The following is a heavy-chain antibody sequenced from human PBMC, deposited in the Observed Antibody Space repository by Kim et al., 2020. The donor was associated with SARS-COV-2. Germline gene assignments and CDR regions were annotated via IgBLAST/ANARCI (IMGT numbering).Heavy chain of an antibody. V-gene: IGHV4-31*02. Sequence: FYNPSLKSRVTISADTSKNQFSLKLNSVTAADTAMYFCASESGAGSRFDYWGQGTLVTVSS. CDR3: ASESGAGSRFDY. D-gene: IGHD6-13*01. J-gene: IGHJ4*02.